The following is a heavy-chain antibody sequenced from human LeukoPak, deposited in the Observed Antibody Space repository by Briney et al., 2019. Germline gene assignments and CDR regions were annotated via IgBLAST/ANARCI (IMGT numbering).Heavy chain of an antibody. V-gene: IGHV1-2*06. D-gene: IGHD2-15*01. J-gene: IGHJ5*02. CDR3: ARGYFSGCSCYSVENWFDP. Sequence: ASVKVSCKASGYTFTKYYMFWVRQAPGQGLEWMGRINPSSGGTDYAQKFQGRVTMTRDTSISTAYMELSRLTSADTALYYCARGYFSGCSCYSVENWFDPWGQETLVTVSS. CDR2: INPSSGGT. CDR1: GYTFTKYY.